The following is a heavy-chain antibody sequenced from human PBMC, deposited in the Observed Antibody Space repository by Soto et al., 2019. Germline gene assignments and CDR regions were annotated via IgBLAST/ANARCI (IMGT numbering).Heavy chain of an antibody. D-gene: IGHD6-19*01. V-gene: IGHV3-30-3*01. CDR1: GFTFNDYA. CDR2: ISYDGSSK. CDR3: ARDLQTYSSGWYADY. J-gene: IGHJ4*02. Sequence: QVQLVESGGGVVQPGRSLRLSSAVSGFTFNDYAVHWVRQAPGKGLEWVAVISYDGSSKYYADYVRGRFTISSDNSKSTLYLKRNSLGVEDMSVYYCARDLQTYSSGWYADYWGQGTLVTVSS.